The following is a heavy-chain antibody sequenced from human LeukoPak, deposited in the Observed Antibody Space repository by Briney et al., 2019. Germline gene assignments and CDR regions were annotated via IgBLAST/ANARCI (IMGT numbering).Heavy chain of an antibody. CDR2: IYYSGST. Sequence: SETLSLTCTVSGGSISSYYWSWIRQPPGKGLEWIGYIYYSGSTNYNPSLKSRVTISVDTSKNQFSLKLSSVTAADTAVYYCAREGESFAGEAPFDYWGQGTLVTVSS. V-gene: IGHV4-59*12. J-gene: IGHJ4*02. D-gene: IGHD3-10*01. CDR1: GGSISSYY. CDR3: AREGESFAGEAPFDY.